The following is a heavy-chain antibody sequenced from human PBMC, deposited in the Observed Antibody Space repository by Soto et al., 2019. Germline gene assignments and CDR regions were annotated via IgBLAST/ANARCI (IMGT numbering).Heavy chain of an antibody. J-gene: IGHJ4*02. CDR2: MSYDGRNK. D-gene: IGHD3-22*01. CDR3: AKSNRGAYDTPDF. CDR1: GFSLNDYG. V-gene: IGHV3-30*18. Sequence: GGSLRLSCAASGFSLNDYGMHWVRQPPGKGLEWVADMSYDGRNKYYTDSVRGRFTISRDISKGTLYLQMNSLRPEDTAVYYCAKSNRGAYDTPDFWGQGTPFTVSS.